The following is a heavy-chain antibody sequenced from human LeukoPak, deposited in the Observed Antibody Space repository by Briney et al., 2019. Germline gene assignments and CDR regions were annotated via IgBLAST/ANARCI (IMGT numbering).Heavy chain of an antibody. CDR1: GYTFTGSY. CDR2: INPNSGGT. J-gene: IGHJ5*02. Sequence: ASVKVSCKASGYTFTGSYMHWVRQAPGQGLEWMGWINPNSGGTNYAQKFQGRVTMTSDTSISTAYMERSRLRSDDTAVYYCARNPDCSGGSCFSDWFDPWGQGTLVTVSS. V-gene: IGHV1-2*02. D-gene: IGHD2-15*01. CDR3: ARNPDCSGGSCFSDWFDP.